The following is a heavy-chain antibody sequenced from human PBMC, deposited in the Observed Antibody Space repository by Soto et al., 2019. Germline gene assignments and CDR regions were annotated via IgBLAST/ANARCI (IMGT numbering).Heavy chain of an antibody. V-gene: IGHV3-30*18. Sequence: QVQLVESGGGVVQPGRSLRLSCAASGFTFSSYGMHWVRQAPGKGLEWVAVISYDGSNKYYADSVKGRFTISRDNSKNPLYLQMNSLRAEDTAVYYCAKDLGDGYNYFDYWGQGTLVTVSS. D-gene: IGHD5-12*01. J-gene: IGHJ4*02. CDR2: ISYDGSNK. CDR1: GFTFSSYG. CDR3: AKDLGDGYNYFDY.